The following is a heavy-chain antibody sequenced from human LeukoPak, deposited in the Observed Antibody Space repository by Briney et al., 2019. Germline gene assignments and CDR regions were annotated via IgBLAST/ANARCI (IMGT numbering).Heavy chain of an antibody. Sequence: SQTLSLTCAISGDSVSSNSAAWNWIRQSPSRGLEWLGRTYYRSKWYNDYAVSVKSRITINPDTSKNQFSLQLNSVTPEDTAVYYCARGYSSSSVGGDWFDPWGQGTLVTVSS. J-gene: IGHJ5*02. CDR2: TYYRSKWYN. V-gene: IGHV6-1*01. CDR3: ARGYSSSSVGGDWFDP. D-gene: IGHD6-6*01. CDR1: GDSVSSNSAA.